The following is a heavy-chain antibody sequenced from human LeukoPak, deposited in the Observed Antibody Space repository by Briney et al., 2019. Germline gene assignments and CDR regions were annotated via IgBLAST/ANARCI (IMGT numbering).Heavy chain of an antibody. J-gene: IGHJ2*01. CDR2: IIPILGIA. V-gene: IGHV1-69*04. CDR1: GGTFSSYA. D-gene: IGHD3-22*01. CDR3: ARDPWYYDSSGYYYWYFDL. Sequence: SVKVPCKASGGTFSSYAISWVRQAPGQGLEWMGRIIPILGIANYAQKFQGRVTITADKSTSTAYMELSSLRSEDTAVYYCARDPWYYDSSGYYYWYFDLWGRGTLVTVSS.